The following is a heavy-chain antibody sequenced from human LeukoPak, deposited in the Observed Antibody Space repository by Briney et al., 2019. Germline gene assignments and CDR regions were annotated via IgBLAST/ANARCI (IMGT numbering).Heavy chain of an antibody. D-gene: IGHD3-10*01. Sequence: SETLSHTCTVSGGSISSYYWSWIRQPPGKGLEWIGYIYYSGSTNYNPSLKSRVTISVDTSKNQFSLKLSSVTAADTAVYYCARARSGSSPPTYYYMDVWGKGTTVTVSS. CDR2: IYYSGST. CDR1: GGSISSYY. J-gene: IGHJ6*03. V-gene: IGHV4-59*01. CDR3: ARARSGSSPPTYYYMDV.